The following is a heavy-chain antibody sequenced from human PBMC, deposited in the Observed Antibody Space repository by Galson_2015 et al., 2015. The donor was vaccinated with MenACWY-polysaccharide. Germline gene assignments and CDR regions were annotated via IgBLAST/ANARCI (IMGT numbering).Heavy chain of an antibody. CDR2: INTDGSQK. D-gene: IGHD3-9*01. CDR3: SKDPTGKPPSAL. V-gene: IGHV3-7*01. Sequence: SLRLSCAASRFTFSNLWMNWVRQAPGKGLEWVALINTDGSQKRYMDSVKGRFAISRDNAKNSLYLQMDSLRVEDTAVYYCSKDPTGKPPSALGAQGTL. J-gene: IGHJ4*02. CDR1: RFTFSNLW.